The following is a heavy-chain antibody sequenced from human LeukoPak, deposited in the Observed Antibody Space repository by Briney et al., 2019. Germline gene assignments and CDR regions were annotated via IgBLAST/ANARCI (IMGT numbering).Heavy chain of an antibody. Sequence: SETLSLTCSVSGVSISSYHWGWIRQPPGKGLEWIGSIHYAGKTYYKPSLKSRVNIYIDTAKSQFFLNLRSVTAADTAVYYCAGEYSSSAGFWGQGTLVTVSS. CDR3: AGEYSSSAGF. CDR1: GVSISSYH. CDR2: IHYAGKT. D-gene: IGHD6-6*01. V-gene: IGHV4-39*07. J-gene: IGHJ4*02.